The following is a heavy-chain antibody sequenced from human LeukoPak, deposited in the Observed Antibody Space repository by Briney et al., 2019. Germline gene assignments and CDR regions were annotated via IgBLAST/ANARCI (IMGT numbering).Heavy chain of an antibody. Sequence: PGGSLRLSCTASGFTFSDYEMNWVRQAPGKGLEWVSYISSSGSSIYYADSVKGRFTISRDNAKNSQYLQMNSLRAEDTAVYYCAKDLREYYSSGWFDPWGQGTLVTVSS. CDR2: ISSSGSSI. CDR1: GFTFSDYE. D-gene: IGHD3-10*01. V-gene: IGHV3-48*03. J-gene: IGHJ5*02. CDR3: AKDLREYYSSGWFDP.